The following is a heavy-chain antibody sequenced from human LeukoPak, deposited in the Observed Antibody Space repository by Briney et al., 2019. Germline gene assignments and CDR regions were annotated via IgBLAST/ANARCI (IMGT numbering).Heavy chain of an antibody. V-gene: IGHV1-2*02. CDR1: GYTFTGYY. Sequence: ASVKVSCKASGYTFTGYYMHWVRQAPGQGLEWMGWINPNSGGTNYAQKFQGRVTMTRETSISTAYMELSRLRSDDTAVYYCARGAYSSSAWFDPWGQGTLVTVSS. J-gene: IGHJ5*02. CDR2: INPNSGGT. CDR3: ARGAYSSSAWFDP. D-gene: IGHD6-6*01.